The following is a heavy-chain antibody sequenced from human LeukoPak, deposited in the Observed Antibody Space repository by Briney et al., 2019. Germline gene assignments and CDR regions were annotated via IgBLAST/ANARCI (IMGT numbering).Heavy chain of an antibody. CDR3: ARPHGQLKRNYYYYYMDV. CDR2: ISFDGSNK. J-gene: IGHJ6*03. Sequence: GRSLRLSCAASGFPFSTYAMHWVRQAPGKGLEWVALISFDGSNKYYADSAKDRFTISRDNSKTTLYLRMNSLRAEDTAVYYCARPHGQLKRNYYYYYMDVWGKGTTVTVSS. V-gene: IGHV3-30*03. CDR1: GFPFSTYA.